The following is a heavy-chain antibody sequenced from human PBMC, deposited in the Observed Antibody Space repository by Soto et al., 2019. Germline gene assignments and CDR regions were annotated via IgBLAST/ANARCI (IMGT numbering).Heavy chain of an antibody. CDR3: ARGVNAARSADYYYMHV. Sequence: SETLSLTCAVYGGSFSGYYWSWIRQPPGKGLEWIGEINHSGSTNYNPSLKSRVTISVDTSKNQFSLKLSSVTAADTAVYYCARGVNAARSADYYYMHVWGKGTTVTVSS. D-gene: IGHD6-6*01. CDR1: GGSFSGYY. CDR2: INHSGST. J-gene: IGHJ6*03. V-gene: IGHV4-34*01.